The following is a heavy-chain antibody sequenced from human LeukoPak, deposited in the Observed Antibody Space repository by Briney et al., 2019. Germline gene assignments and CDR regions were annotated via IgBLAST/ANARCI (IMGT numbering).Heavy chain of an antibody. J-gene: IGHJ4*02. CDR3: AKVRWGSDNALDS. CDR2: ISSSSYI. V-gene: IGHV3-21*01. CDR1: GFTFSNYN. D-gene: IGHD3-16*01. Sequence: GGSLRLSCAASGFTFSNYNMNWVRQAPGKGLEWVSSISSSSYIYYADSVKGRFTISRDNAKNSLYLQMDSLRAEDTAVYYCAKVRWGSDNALDSWGQGTLVTGSS.